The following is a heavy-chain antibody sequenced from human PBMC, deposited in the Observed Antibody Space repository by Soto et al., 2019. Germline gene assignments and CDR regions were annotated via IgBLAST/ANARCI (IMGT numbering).Heavy chain of an antibody. CDR1: GFSLNTGEVG. CDR2: IYWDDDE. D-gene: IGHD3-10*01. J-gene: IGHJ6*02. V-gene: IGHV2-5*02. Sequence: ITLKESRPTLVKPTQTLTLTCTFSGFSLNTGEVGVGWVQQPRGKAMEWLALIYWDDDERYRPSLRSRLNITKDTINNQVVLTMTNMDPEDTATYYCVRNWRYYGGDYYYGMDAWGQGTTVTVSS. CDR3: VRNWRYYGGDYYYGMDA.